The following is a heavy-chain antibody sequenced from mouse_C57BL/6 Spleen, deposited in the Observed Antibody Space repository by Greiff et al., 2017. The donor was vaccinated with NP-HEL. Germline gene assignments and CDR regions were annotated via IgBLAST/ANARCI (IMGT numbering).Heavy chain of an antibody. V-gene: IGHV1-61*01. CDR3: ARRAIFDDYFDY. Sequence: QVQLQQPGAELVRPGSSVKLSCKASGYTFTSYWMDWVKQRPGQGLEWIGNIYPSDSETHYNQKFKDKATLTVDKSSSTAYMQLSSLTSEDSAVYYCARRAIFDDYFDYWGQGTTLTVSS. D-gene: IGHD3-1*01. J-gene: IGHJ2*01. CDR2: IYPSDSET. CDR1: GYTFTSYW.